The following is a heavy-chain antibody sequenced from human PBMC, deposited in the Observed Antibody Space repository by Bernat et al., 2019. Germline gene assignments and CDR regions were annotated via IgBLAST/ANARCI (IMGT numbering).Heavy chain of an antibody. CDR1: GFTFSSYW. V-gene: IGHV3-7*01. Sequence: EVQLVEPGGGLVQSGGSLRLSCAASGFTFSSYWMSWVRQAPGKGLEWVANIKQDGSEKYYVDSVKGRFTISRDNAKNALYLQMNSLRAEDTAVYYCARLGSSWSFDYWGQGTLVTVSS. CDR2: IKQDGSEK. CDR3: ARLGSSWSFDY. J-gene: IGHJ4*02. D-gene: IGHD6-13*01.